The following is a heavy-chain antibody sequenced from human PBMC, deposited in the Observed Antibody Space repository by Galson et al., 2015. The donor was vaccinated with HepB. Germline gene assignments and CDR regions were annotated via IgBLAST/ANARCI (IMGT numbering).Heavy chain of an antibody. CDR1: GGSISSGGYY. Sequence: TLSLTCTVSGGSISSGGYYWSWIRQHPGKGLEWIGYIYYSGSTYYNPSLKSRVTISVDTSKNQFSLKLSSVTAADTAVYYCARATRGGILTGPAFDYWGQGTLVTVSS. CDR2: IYYSGST. V-gene: IGHV4-31*03. J-gene: IGHJ4*02. D-gene: IGHD3-9*01. CDR3: ARATRGGILTGPAFDY.